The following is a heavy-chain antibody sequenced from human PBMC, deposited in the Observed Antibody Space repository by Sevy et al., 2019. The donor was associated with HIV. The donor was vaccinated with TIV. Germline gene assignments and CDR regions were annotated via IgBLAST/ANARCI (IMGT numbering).Heavy chain of an antibody. J-gene: IGHJ6*02. CDR3: ARVRTTTVTKKRYYYGMDV. CDR2: INHSGST. D-gene: IGHD4-17*01. Sequence: SDTLSLTCAVYGGSFSGYYWSWIRQPPGKGLEWIGEINHSGSTNYNPSLKSRVTISVDTSKNQFSLKLSSVTAADTAVYYCARVRTTTVTKKRYYYGMDVWGQGTTVTVSS. CDR1: GGSFSGYY. V-gene: IGHV4-34*01.